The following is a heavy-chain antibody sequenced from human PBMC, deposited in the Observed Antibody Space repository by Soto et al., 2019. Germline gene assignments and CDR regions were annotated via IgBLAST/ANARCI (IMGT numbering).Heavy chain of an antibody. D-gene: IGHD5-12*01. J-gene: IGHJ4*02. CDR3: VKSRGGNNFDFFD. CDR2: VRGNGDPP. V-gene: IGHV3-64D*06. Sequence: GGSLRLSCSSYVFTFISYAMHWVRQAPGKGLEYVSGVRGNGDPPFYADSVKGRFTSSRDNSKNTLYLQMSSLSADDTAVYYCVKSRGGNNFDFFDWGQGALVTVS. CDR1: VFTFISYA.